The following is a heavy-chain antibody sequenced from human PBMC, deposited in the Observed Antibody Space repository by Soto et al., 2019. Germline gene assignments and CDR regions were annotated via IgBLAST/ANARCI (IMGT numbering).Heavy chain of an antibody. CDR2: ISGSGGST. J-gene: IGHJ3*02. D-gene: IGHD3-3*02. V-gene: IGHV3-23*01. CDR1: GFTFSSYA. Sequence: EVQLLESGGGLVQPGGSLRLSCAASGFTFSSYAMSWVRQAPGKGLEWVSAISGSGGSTYYADSVKCRFTISRDTSKDTLYLQMTSLRAEDTAVYYCAKFGAYLGDAFDIWGQGTMVTVSS. CDR3: AKFGAYLGDAFDI.